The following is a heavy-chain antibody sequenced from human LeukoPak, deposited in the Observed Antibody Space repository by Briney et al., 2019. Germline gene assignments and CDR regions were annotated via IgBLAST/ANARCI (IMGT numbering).Heavy chain of an antibody. V-gene: IGHV4-59*01. D-gene: IGHD3-16*01. CDR2: FHNSGTS. CDR1: DDSISDYY. Sequence: KPSEILSLTCTVSDDSISDYYRGWIRQPPGKGLEWIGYFHNSGTSTYNPSPKSRVTISADTSKNQFSLKLNSLTTADTAVYYCTRGAGWLIDYWGQEILVTVSS. J-gene: IGHJ4*02. CDR3: TRGAGWLIDY.